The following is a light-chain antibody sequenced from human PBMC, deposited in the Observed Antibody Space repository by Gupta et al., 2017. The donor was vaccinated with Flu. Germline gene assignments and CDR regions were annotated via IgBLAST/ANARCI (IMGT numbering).Light chain of an antibody. Sequence: GTLYLSPGERATPSGGASQSVESQYFAWYQQKPGQAPRLLIYAASRKATGLPERFSGSGSGTEFTLTISRREPEDFAVYYCQQKCHSPGTFGQGTKVEIK. CDR3: QQKCHSPGT. CDR2: AAS. J-gene: IGKJ2*02. V-gene: IGKV3-20*01. CDR1: QSVESQY.